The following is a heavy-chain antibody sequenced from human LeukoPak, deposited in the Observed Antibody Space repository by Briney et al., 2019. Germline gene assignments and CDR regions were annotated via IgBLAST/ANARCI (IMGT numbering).Heavy chain of an antibody. CDR2: IYSGGTT. CDR1: GFTVSSKY. D-gene: IGHD6-25*01. CDR3: TTDSGLSWARV. Sequence: AGGSLRLSCGASGFTVSSKYMSWVRQAPGKGLEWVSLIYSGGTTNYADSVKGRFTISRDSSKNTLYLQMSSLRAEDTAVYYCTTDSGLSWARVWGQGTLVTVSS. J-gene: IGHJ4*02. V-gene: IGHV3-66*01.